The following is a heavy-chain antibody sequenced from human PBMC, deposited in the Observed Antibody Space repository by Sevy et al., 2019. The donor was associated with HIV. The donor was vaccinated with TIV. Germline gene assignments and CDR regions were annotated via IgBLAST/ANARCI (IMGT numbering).Heavy chain of an antibody. Sequence: GGSLRLSCAASGLTFSSYWMSWVRQAPGKGLEWVANIKQDGSEKYYVDSVKGRFTISRDNAKNSLYLQMNSLRAEDTAVYYCARAAGGIAVAGAADYWGQGTLVTVSS. D-gene: IGHD6-19*01. CDR3: ARAAGGIAVAGAADY. CDR2: IKQDGSEK. CDR1: GLTFSSYW. J-gene: IGHJ4*02. V-gene: IGHV3-7*01.